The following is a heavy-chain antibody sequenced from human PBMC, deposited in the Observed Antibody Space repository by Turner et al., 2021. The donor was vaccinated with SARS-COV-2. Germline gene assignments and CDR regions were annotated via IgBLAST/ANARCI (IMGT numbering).Heavy chain of an antibody. CDR1: GGSISSTSYY. CDR2: IYYSGST. V-gene: IGHV4-39*01. Sequence: QLQLQESGPGLVKPSETLSLTCTVSGGSISSTSYYWGWIRQPPGKGLEWIGIIYYSGSTYYNPSLKSRVTISADTTKNQFSLKLGSVTAADTAVYYCACGYYSRGDYWGQGTLVTVSS. CDR3: ACGYYSRGDY. J-gene: IGHJ4*02. D-gene: IGHD3-3*01.